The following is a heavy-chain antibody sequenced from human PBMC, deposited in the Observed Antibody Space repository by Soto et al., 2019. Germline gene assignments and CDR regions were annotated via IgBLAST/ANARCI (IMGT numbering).Heavy chain of an antibody. CDR1: GFTFTSYG. CDR2: IRGDGGQT. Sequence: LRLSCTASGFTFTSYGMGWVRHAPGNGLQLVSTIRGDGGQTHYTDSVKGRFSISRDNSKNTVYLQMDSLRAEDTAMYFCARDVGLDSDDFFAYWGQGTQVTVSS. J-gene: IGHJ4*02. CDR3: ARDVGLDSDDFFAY. V-gene: IGHV3-23*01. D-gene: IGHD3-9*01.